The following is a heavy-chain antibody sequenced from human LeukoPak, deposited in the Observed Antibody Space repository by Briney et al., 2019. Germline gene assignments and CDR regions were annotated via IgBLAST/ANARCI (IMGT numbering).Heavy chain of an antibody. CDR1: GFTFSSYA. Sequence: GGSLRLTCAASGFTFSSYAINWVRQAPGKGLECVSAISGDGGSTYSADSVKGRFTISRDDSKNTMYLQMNSLRAEDTAVYYCAKQKGSASGASDYWGQGTLVTVSS. V-gene: IGHV3-23*01. CDR3: AKQKGSASGASDY. J-gene: IGHJ4*02. D-gene: IGHD1-26*01. CDR2: ISGDGGST.